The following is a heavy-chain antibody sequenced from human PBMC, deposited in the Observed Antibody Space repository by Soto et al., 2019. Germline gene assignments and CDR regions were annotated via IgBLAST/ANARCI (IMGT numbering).Heavy chain of an antibody. Sequence: EVQVLESGGGLIQPGGSLRLSCAFSGLTFSRYAASWVRQAPGKGLEWVSGIDTSGHNTYYADSVKGRFTISRDNSDNTLFLQMSTLRAEDTAIYYCAKAVGEYLYFFNNWGQGILVSVSS. CDR3: AKAVGEYLYFFNN. J-gene: IGHJ4*02. V-gene: IGHV3-23*01. CDR1: GLTFSRYA. CDR2: IDTSGHNT. D-gene: IGHD3-10*01.